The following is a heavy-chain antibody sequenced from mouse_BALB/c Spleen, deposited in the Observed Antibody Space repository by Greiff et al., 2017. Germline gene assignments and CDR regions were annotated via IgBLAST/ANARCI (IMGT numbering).Heavy chain of an antibody. Sequence: EVQLQQSGAELVRPGASVKLSCKASGFNIKDYYMHWVKQRPEQGLEWIGWIDPENGNTIYDPKFQGKASITADTSSNTAYLQLSSLTSEDTAVYYCARGGDYWFAYWGQGTLVTVSA. V-gene: IGHV14-1*02. CDR2: IDPENGNT. D-gene: IGHD2-4*01. J-gene: IGHJ3*01. CDR1: GFNIKDYY. CDR3: ARGGDYWFAY.